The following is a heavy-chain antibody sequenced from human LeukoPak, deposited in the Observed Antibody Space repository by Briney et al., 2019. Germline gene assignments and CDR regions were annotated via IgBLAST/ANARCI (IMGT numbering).Heavy chain of an antibody. V-gene: IGHV4-59*01. CDR1: GGSISSYY. J-gene: IGHJ6*03. Sequence: SETLSLTCTVSGGSISSYYWSSIRQPPGKGLEWIGNIFYSGSTNYNPSLKSRVTISVDTSKNQFSLKLTSLTAADTAVYYCARTAGYYYYMDVWGKGTTVTVSS. CDR3: ARTAGYYYYMDV. CDR2: IFYSGST.